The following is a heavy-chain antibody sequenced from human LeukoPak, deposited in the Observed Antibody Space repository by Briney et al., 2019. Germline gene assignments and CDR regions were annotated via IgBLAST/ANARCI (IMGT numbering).Heavy chain of an antibody. CDR2: MNPNSGNT. CDR3: ARVHSSYYYYGMDV. J-gene: IGHJ6*02. Sequence: ASVKVSCKASGGTFSSYAISWVRQATGQGLEWMGWMNPNSGNTGYAQKFQGRVTMTRNTSISTAYMELSSLRSEDTAVYYCARVHSSYYYYGMDVWGQGTTVTVSS. D-gene: IGHD6-13*01. V-gene: IGHV1-8*02. CDR1: GGTFSSYA.